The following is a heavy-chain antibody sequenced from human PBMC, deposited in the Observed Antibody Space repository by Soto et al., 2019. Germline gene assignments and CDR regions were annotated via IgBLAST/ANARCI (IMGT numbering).Heavy chain of an antibody. CDR3: ARSESRVVVSVLEP. CDR2: ISYDGSNK. Sequence: GGSLRLSCAASGFTFSSYAMHWVRQAPGKGLEWVAVISYDGSNKYYADSVKGRFTISRDNSKNTLYLQMNSLRAEDTAVYYCARSESRVVVSVLEPWGKGTLVYVS. V-gene: IGHV3-30-3*01. J-gene: IGHJ5*02. D-gene: IGHD2-21*01. CDR1: GFTFSSYA.